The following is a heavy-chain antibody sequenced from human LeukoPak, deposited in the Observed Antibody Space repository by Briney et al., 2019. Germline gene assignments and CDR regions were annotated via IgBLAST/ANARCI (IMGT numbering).Heavy chain of an antibody. V-gene: IGHV3-7*03. J-gene: IGHJ4*02. CDR1: GFTFGKYW. CDR2: IKLDGSEK. Sequence: GGSLRLSCVASGFTFGKYWMSWVRQAPGKGLEWVANIKLDGSEKNYVDSVKGRFTISRDNTKNSLYLQMNSLRAEDTAVFYCASLHPVVGATNYFDYWGQGTLVTVSS. CDR3: ASLHPVVGATNYFDY. D-gene: IGHD1-26*01.